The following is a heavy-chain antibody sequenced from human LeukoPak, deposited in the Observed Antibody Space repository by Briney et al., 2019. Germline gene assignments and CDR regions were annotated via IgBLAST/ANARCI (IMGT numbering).Heavy chain of an antibody. CDR2: IIWNGGST. J-gene: IGHJ4*02. CDR1: GFTFDDYG. V-gene: IGHV3-20*04. Sequence: GGSLRPSCAASGFTFDDYGMSWVRQAPGKGLEWVSGIIWNGGSTGYADSVKGRFTISRDNAKNSLYLQMNNLRAEDTALYYCARVGNYGSGSYYWVDSWGQGTLVTVSS. CDR3: ARVGNYGSGSYYWVDS. D-gene: IGHD3-10*01.